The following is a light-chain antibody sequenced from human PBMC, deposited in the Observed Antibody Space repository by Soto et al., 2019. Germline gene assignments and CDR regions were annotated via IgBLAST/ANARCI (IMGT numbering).Light chain of an antibody. CDR1: QDISTY. Sequence: RLTQSPSSLSASVGDTVTISCRASQDISTYLAWYQQKPGKAPTLLIFGASSLHNGVPPRFAGSGSGSEFTLAINGLQPDDFATYYCQHYSLYSAPFGQGTRV. J-gene: IGKJ5*01. V-gene: IGKV1-5*01. CDR3: QHYSLYSAP. CDR2: GAS.